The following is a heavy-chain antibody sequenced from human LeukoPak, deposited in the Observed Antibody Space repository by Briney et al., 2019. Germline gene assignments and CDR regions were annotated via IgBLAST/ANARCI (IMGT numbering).Heavy chain of an antibody. J-gene: IGHJ6*02. D-gene: IGHD2-15*01. V-gene: IGHV3-30*02. CDR2: IRYDGSNK. CDR3: AKEFKDIVVVVAASPPYGMDV. CDR1: GFTFSSYG. Sequence: GGSLRLSCAASGFTFSSYGTHWVRQAPGKGLEWVAFIRYDGSNKYYADSVKGRFTISRDNSKNTLYLQMNSLRAEDTAVYYCAKEFKDIVVVVAASPPYGMDVWGQGTTVTVSS.